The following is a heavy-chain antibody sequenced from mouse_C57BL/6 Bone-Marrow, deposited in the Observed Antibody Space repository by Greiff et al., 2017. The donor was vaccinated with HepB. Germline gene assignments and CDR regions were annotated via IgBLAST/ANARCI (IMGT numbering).Heavy chain of an antibody. CDR3: ARPKFITTGVATDWYFDV. D-gene: IGHD1-1*01. J-gene: IGHJ1*02. CDR2: ISNLAYSI. CDR1: GFTFSDYG. V-gene: IGHV5-15*01. Sequence: EVKLVESGGGLVQPGGSLKLSCAASGFTFSDYGMAWVRQAPRKGPEWVAFISNLAYSIYYADTVTGRFTISRENAKNTLYLEMSSLRSEDTAMYYCARPKFITTGVATDWYFDVWGTGTTVTVSS.